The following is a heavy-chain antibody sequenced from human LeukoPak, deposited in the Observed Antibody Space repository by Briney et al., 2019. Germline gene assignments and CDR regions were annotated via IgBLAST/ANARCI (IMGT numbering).Heavy chain of an antibody. J-gene: IGHJ4*02. V-gene: IGHV3-21*01. CDR1: GFTFSSYS. D-gene: IGHD1-26*01. Sequence: GGSLRLSCAASGFTFSSYSMNWVRQAPGKGLEWVSSISSSSSYIYYADSVKGRFTISRDKAKNSLYLQMNSLSAEDTAVYYCARQLVGATGLDYWGQGTLVTVSS. CDR3: ARQLVGATGLDY. CDR2: ISSSSSYI.